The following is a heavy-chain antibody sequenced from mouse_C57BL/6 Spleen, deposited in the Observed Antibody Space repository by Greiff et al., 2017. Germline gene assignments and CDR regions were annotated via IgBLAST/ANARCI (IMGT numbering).Heavy chain of an antibody. D-gene: IGHD2-1*01. CDR2: IDPSDSYT. V-gene: IGHV1-50*01. CDR1: GYTFTSYW. Sequence: QVQLQQPGAELVKPGASVKLSCKASGYTFTSYWMQWVKQRPGQGLEWIGEIDPSDSYTNYNQKFKGKATLTVDTSSSTAYMQLSSLTSEDSAVYYCARRVYGNYEAWFAYWGQGTLVTVSA. J-gene: IGHJ3*01. CDR3: ARRVYGNYEAWFAY.